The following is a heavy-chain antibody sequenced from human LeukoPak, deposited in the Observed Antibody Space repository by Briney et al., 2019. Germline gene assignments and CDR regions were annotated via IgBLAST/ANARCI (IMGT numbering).Heavy chain of an antibody. CDR1: GFTFSSYS. V-gene: IGHV3-21*04. D-gene: IGHD3-22*01. Sequence: GGSLRLSCAASGFTFSSYSMNWVRQAPGKGLEWVSSISSSSSYIYYADSVKGRFTISRDNAKNTVYLQMNSLRDEDTAVYYCARGPTDYDSSGYWDYWGQGTLVTVSS. CDR2: ISSSSSYI. CDR3: ARGPTDYDSSGYWDY. J-gene: IGHJ4*02.